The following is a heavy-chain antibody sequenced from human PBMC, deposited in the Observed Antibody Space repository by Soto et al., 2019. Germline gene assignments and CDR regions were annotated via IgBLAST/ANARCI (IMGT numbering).Heavy chain of an antibody. CDR3: ARASADYSDGMDV. CDR1: GFTFSRYP. CDR2: ISYDGNSE. Sequence: QVQLVESGGGVVQPGRSLRLSCAASGFTFSRYPMHWVRQAPGKGLEWVALISYDGNSEYYADSVKRRFTISRDISKNTLFLQINSLRGEDTAVYYCARASADYSDGMDVWGQGTTVSVSS. V-gene: IGHV3-30-3*01. D-gene: IGHD2-15*01. J-gene: IGHJ6*02.